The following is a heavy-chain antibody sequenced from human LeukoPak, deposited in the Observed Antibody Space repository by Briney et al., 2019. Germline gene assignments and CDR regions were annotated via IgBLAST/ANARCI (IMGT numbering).Heavy chain of an antibody. D-gene: IGHD6-19*01. V-gene: IGHV3-21*01. CDR3: ARGNSGFDY. CDR1: GFTFSDYS. J-gene: IGHJ4*02. CDR2: ITSSSTYI. Sequence: GGSLRLSCAASGFTFSDYSMNWVRQAPGKGLEWVSYITSSSTYIYYADSVKGRFTISRDNAKNSLYLQMNSLRADDTAVYYCARGNSGFDYWGQGTLVTVSS.